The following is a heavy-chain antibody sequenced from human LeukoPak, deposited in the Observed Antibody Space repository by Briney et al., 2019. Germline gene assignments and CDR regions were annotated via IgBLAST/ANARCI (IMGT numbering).Heavy chain of an antibody. CDR3: AKDSSSSWFGGDSK. Sequence: PGRSLRLSCAASGFTFSNYGLHWVRQAPGKGLERVALISRDGSNKNYADSVKGRFTISRDNSKDTLYLHMNSLRAEDTAVYYCAKDSSSSWFGGDSKWGQGTLVTVSS. J-gene: IGHJ4*02. CDR1: GFTFSNYG. CDR2: ISRDGSNK. V-gene: IGHV3-30*18. D-gene: IGHD6-13*01.